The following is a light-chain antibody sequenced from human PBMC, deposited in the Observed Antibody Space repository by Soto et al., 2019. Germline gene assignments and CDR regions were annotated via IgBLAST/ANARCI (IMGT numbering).Light chain of an antibody. J-gene: IGLJ1*01. CDR1: SSDVGGYNY. V-gene: IGLV2-14*01. CDR3: SSYTSSSLYV. CDR2: DVS. Sequence: QSALTQPASVSGSPGQSITISCTGTSSDVGGYNYVSWYQQHPGKAPKLMIYDVSNRPSGVSNRFSGSKSGNTASLTISGLQAEDEAYCYCSSYTSSSLYVFGTGTTLTVL.